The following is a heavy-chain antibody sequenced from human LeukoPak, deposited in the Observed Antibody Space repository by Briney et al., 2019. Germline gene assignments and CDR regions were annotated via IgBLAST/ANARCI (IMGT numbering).Heavy chain of an antibody. CDR1: GFTFTSYW. J-gene: IGHJ4*01. Sequence: GGSLRLSCAVSGFTFTSYWMNWVRQAPGKGLEWVASIRQDGGEKYYVDSVKGRFTISRDNTKNSLYLQMSSLRAEDTAVYYCTRDGAAAGLYFDLWGQGTLVTVSS. CDR3: TRDGAAAGLYFDL. V-gene: IGHV3-7*01. CDR2: IRQDGGEK. D-gene: IGHD6-13*01.